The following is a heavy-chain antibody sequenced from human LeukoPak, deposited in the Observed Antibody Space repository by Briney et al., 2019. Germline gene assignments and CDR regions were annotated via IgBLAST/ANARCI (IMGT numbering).Heavy chain of an antibody. V-gene: IGHV3-48*04. J-gene: IGHJ6*04. CDR2: ISSSGSTI. Sequence: PAGGSLRLSSAASGFTFSNAWMSWVRQAPGKGLEWVSYISSSGSTIYYADSVKGRFTISRDNAKNSLYLQMNSLRAEDTAVYYCAELGITMIGGVWGKGTTVTISS. CDR3: AELGITMIGGV. D-gene: IGHD3-10*02. CDR1: GFTFSNAW.